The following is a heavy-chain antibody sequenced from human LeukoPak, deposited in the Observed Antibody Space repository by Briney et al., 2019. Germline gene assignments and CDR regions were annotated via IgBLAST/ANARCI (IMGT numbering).Heavy chain of an antibody. CDR1: GGSISSSSYF. D-gene: IGHD3-9*01. V-gene: IGHV4-39*01. CDR2: FFHTGST. J-gene: IGHJ4*02. Sequence: SETLSLTCTVSGGSISSSSYFWGWIRQPPGKGLEWLGSFFHTGSTYYNPSLKSRVTISVDTSKNQFSLRLSSVTAADTAVYFCFLLGGTGTFDYWGQGTLVTVSS. CDR3: FLLGGTGTFDY.